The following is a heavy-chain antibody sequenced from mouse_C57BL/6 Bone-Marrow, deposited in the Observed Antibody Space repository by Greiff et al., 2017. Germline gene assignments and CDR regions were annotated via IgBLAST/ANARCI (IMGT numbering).Heavy chain of an antibody. CDR2: IWSGGST. CDR3: ASLQGRQWY. V-gene: IGHV2-2*01. Sequence: QVQLQQSGPGLVQPSQSLSITCTVSGFSLTSSGVHWVRQSPGKGLEWLGVIWSGGSTAYNAAFISRLSISTDNSKSHVFFKKNGLQADCAAIYCCASLQGRQWYWGQGTTLTVSS. CDR1: GFSLTSSG. J-gene: IGHJ2*01. D-gene: IGHD6-1*01.